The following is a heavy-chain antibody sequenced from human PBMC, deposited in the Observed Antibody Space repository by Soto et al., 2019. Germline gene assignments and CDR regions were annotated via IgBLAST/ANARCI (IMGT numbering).Heavy chain of an antibody. D-gene: IGHD3-22*01. CDR3: AKSLHRQGLGAFDI. V-gene: IGHV3-23*01. J-gene: IGHJ3*02. CDR2: ISGSVGST. CDR1: GLSVSSYA. Sequence: XGSLRLSCAACGLSVSSYAMSWVRQAPGKGLEWVSAISGSVGSTYYADSVKGRFTISRDNSKNTLYLQMNSLRAEDTAVYYCAKSLHRQGLGAFDIWGQGTMVTVSS.